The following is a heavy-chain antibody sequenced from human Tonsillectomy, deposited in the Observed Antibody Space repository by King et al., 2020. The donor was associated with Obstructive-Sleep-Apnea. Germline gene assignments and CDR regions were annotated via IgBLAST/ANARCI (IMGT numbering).Heavy chain of an antibody. CDR3: TTGSRNFEM. V-gene: IGHV1-8*01. CDR1: GYTFSNYD. J-gene: IGHJ3*02. Sequence: VQLVESGAEVKKPGASVKVSCKASGYTFSNYDINWVRQATGPGLEWMGWMNPNSGNTAYAQNFQGRVTMTRNTSISTAYMELSSLRTEDTAVYYCTTGSRNFEMWGQRTMVADSS. CDR2: MNPNSGNT.